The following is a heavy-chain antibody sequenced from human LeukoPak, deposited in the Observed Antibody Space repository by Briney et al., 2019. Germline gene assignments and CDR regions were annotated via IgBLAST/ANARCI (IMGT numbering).Heavy chain of an antibody. Sequence: ASVTVSCTASGYTFTGDQIYWLRQAPGQGLEWVGWIKPSSGDTLYEQKFQGRVTMTRDKSISSAYMELSSLRSDDTAVYYCARKSAGFLTAWGQGTLVTVSS. CDR2: IKPSSGDT. J-gene: IGHJ5*02. D-gene: IGHD2/OR15-2a*01. CDR3: ARKSAGFLTA. CDR1: GYTFTGDQ. V-gene: IGHV1-2*02.